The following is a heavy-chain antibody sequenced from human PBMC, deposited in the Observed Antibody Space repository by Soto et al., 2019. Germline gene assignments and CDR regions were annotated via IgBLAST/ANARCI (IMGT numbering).Heavy chain of an antibody. CDR1: GFTFSEYY. CDR2: TNSNVSTI. V-gene: IGHV3-11*01. D-gene: IGHD3-22*01. CDR3: AGRLTYYYDSSGYSR. Sequence: GFLRLSCAPSGFTFSEYYMSWIRQAPGKGLGWASFTNSNVSTIFYADSVEGLFTISRDNAKNSLYLQMNSLRAEDTAVYYCAGRLTYYYDSSGYSRWGQGTLVTVSS. J-gene: IGHJ4*02.